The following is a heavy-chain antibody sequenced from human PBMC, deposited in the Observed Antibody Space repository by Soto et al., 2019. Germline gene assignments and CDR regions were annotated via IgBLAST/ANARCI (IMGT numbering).Heavy chain of an antibody. J-gene: IGHJ6*03. V-gene: IGHV4-34*01. CDR1: GGSFSGYY. Sequence: SETLSLTCAVYGGSFSGYYWSWIRQPPGKGLEWIGEINHSGSTNYNPSLKSRVTISVDTSKNQFSLKLSSVTAADTAVYYCARDRGYCSGGSCQYYYYYYMDVWGKGTTVTVSS. CDR3: ARDRGYCSGGSCQYYYYYYMDV. CDR2: INHSGST. D-gene: IGHD2-15*01.